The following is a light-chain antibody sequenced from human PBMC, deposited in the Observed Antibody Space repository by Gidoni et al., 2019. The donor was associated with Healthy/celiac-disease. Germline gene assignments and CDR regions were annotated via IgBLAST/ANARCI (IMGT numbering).Light chain of an antibody. CDR2: KAS. V-gene: IGKV1-5*03. Sequence: DIQMSQSPSTLSASVGDRVPITCRASQSISNWLAWYQQKPGKAPKHLIYKASNLESGVPSRFGGSGSGTEFTLTISSLQPDDFATYYCQQYNSYSRTFGPGTKVEIK. CDR1: QSISNW. CDR3: QQYNSYSRT. J-gene: IGKJ1*01.